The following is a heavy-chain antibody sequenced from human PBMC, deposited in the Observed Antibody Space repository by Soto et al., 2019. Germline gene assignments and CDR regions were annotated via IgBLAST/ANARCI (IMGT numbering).Heavy chain of an antibody. CDR2: IIPIFGTA. Sequence: QVQLVQSGAEVKKPGSSVKVSCKASGGTFSSYAISWVRQAPGQGLEWMGGIIPIFGTANYAQKFQGRVTITADKATSKAYMELSSLRSEDTAVYYCALKYYYDSSGYSYGMDVWGKGTTVTVSS. CDR1: GGTFSSYA. D-gene: IGHD3-22*01. J-gene: IGHJ6*04. CDR3: ALKYYYDSSGYSYGMDV. V-gene: IGHV1-69*06.